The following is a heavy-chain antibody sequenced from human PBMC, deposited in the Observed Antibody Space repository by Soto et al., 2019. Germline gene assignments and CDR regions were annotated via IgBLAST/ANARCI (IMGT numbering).Heavy chain of an antibody. J-gene: IGHJ6*02. Sequence: ASVKVSCKASGYTFTRYGISWVRQAPGQGLEWMGWISGCNGDTKYAQKFQGRVTMTVDTSTTTAYMELRSLTSDDRAVYYCAKNGQPPYYYYGMDVWGQGTTVTVSS. CDR3: AKNGQPPYYYYGMDV. D-gene: IGHD2-8*01. CDR1: GYTFTRYG. CDR2: ISGCNGDT. V-gene: IGHV1-18*01.